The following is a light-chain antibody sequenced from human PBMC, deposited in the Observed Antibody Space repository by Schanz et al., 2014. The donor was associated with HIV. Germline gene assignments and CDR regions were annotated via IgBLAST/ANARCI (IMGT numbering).Light chain of an antibody. Sequence: DIQMTQSPSTLSASVGDGVTITCRASQYISHWLAWYQQKPGQAPQFLIHRPSTLEAGVSSRFSGSGSGTSLNLAISSLQSEDRATYYCELLNSFPFPYAPGTQVDRK. CDR1: QYISHW. V-gene: IGKV1-5*03. CDR3: ELLNSFPFP. J-gene: IGKJ3*01. CDR2: RPS.